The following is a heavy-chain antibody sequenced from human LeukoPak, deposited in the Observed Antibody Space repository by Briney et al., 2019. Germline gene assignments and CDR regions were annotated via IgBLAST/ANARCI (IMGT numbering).Heavy chain of an antibody. D-gene: IGHD3-10*01. J-gene: IGHJ4*02. Sequence: PGGSLRLSRAASGFNFSSYGMHWVRQAPGKGLEWVAFIRYDGSNKHPPASVKGRFSICRDNSKSTRYRQMNSVGAEDTAVYYCANLGVRGVTYGWSDYWGQGRLVTVSS. CDR2: IRYDGSNK. V-gene: IGHV3-30*02. CDR3: ANLGVRGVTYGWSDY. CDR1: GFNFSSYG.